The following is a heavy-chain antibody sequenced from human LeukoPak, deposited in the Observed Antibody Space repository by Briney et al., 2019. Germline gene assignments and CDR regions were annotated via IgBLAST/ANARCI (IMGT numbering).Heavy chain of an antibody. J-gene: IGHJ4*02. V-gene: IGHV3-74*01. Sequence: PGGSLRLSCAASGFNFNNYWMHWVRQAPGKGLVWVSRISNDGSSTPYADSVKGRFTISRDNAKNTLYLQMNSLRAEDTAVYYCARFIVVVATHDYWGQGTLVTVSS. CDR2: ISNDGSST. CDR3: ARFIVVVATHDY. D-gene: IGHD2-15*01. CDR1: GFNFNNYW.